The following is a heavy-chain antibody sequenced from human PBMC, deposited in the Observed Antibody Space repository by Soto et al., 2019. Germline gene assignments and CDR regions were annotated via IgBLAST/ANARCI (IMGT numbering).Heavy chain of an antibody. CDR1: GGTFSSYA. CDR2: IIPMYGPA. V-gene: IGHV1-69*13. J-gene: IGHJ5*02. D-gene: IGHD3-10*01. CDR3: ARLTSRGRGVIDNWCDP. Sequence: SVKVSCKASGGTFSSYAIHWVRQAPGQGLEWMGGIIPMYGPAKYAQRFQGRVTITADDSTTTVYMELTSLTSQDTAVYYSARLTSRGRGVIDNWCDPRRYVTLVRASS.